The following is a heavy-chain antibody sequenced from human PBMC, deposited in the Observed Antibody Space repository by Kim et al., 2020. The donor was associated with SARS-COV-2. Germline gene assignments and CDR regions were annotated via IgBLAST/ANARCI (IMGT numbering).Heavy chain of an antibody. J-gene: IGHJ4*02. Sequence: ASVKVSCKASGYTFTNSAINWVRQAPGQGLEWMGWINTNTGNPTYAQGFTGRFVFSLDISVSAASLRISSLKAEDTAVYYCARDKYDTSGRPFVGYWGQG. V-gene: IGHV7-4-1*02. CDR2: INTNTGNP. CDR1: GYTFTNSA. CDR3: ARDKYDTSGRPFVGY. D-gene: IGHD3-22*01.